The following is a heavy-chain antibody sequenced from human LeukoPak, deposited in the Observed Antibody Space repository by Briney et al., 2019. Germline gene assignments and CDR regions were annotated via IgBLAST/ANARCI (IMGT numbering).Heavy chain of an antibody. CDR1: GYDFTSYA. CDR3: VREVTMVRGVITFYHYNGMDV. D-gene: IGHD3-10*01. CDR2: ISAYNGYT. V-gene: IGHV1-18*01. Sequence: ASVKVSCKASGYDFTSYAMHWVRQAPGQRLEWMGWISAYNGYTNYAQNFQGRVTMTTDASTSTAYMELRSLRSDDTAVYYCVREVTMVRGVITFYHYNGMDVWGQGTAVTVSS. J-gene: IGHJ6*02.